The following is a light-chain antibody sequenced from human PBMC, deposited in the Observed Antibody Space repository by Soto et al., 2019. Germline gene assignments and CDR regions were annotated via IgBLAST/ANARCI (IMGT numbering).Light chain of an antibody. CDR3: QSYDSSLSGDV. Sequence: QSVLTQPPSGAEAPRQRVTISRTGSISNIGAGYEAHWYQQVPGTAPKLLIYENNNRPSGVPDRFSGSKSGTSASLAITGLQAEDEAEYYCQSYDSSLSGDVFGTGTKLTVL. V-gene: IGLV1-40*01. J-gene: IGLJ1*01. CDR2: ENN. CDR1: ISNIGAGYE.